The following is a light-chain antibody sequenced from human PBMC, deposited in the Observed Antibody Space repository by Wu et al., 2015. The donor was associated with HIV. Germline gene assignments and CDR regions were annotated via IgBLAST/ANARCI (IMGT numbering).Light chain of an antibody. CDR2: AAS. CDR1: QSISYN. CDR3: QQYHDWPSYT. V-gene: IGKV3-15*01. Sequence: DIVMTQSPAALSVSLGERVTLSCRASQSISYNLVWYQRKPGQAPRLLISAASTRATGIPARFSGSGSGTEFTLTINGVQSEDFAIYYCQQYHDWPSYTFGQGT. J-gene: IGKJ2*01.